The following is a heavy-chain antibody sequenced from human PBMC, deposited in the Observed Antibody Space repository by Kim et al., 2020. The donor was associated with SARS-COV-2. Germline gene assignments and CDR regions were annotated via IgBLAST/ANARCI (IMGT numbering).Heavy chain of an antibody. J-gene: IGHJ4*02. CDR3: ARASGWNKFDY. V-gene: IGHV4-4*02. CDR1: GGSISSSNW. Sequence: SETLSLTCAVSGGSISSSNWWSWVRQPPGKGLEWIGEIYGSGSTNYNPSLKSRVTISVDKSKNHFSLKLSSVTAADTAVYYCARASGWNKFDYWGQGTLVTVSS. D-gene: IGHD6-19*01. CDR2: IYGSGST.